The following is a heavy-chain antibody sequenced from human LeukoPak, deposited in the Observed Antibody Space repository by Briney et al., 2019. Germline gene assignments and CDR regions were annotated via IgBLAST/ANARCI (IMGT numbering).Heavy chain of an antibody. CDR3: ARDRRGVGAAPFDY. D-gene: IGHD1-26*01. CDR2: IYYSGST. J-gene: IGHJ4*02. V-gene: IGHV4-59*01. Sequence: SETLPLTCTVSGGSIGSYYWSWIRQPPGKGLEWIGYIYYSGSTNYNPSLKSRVTISVDTSKNQFSLKLSSVTAADTAVCYCARDRRGVGAAPFDYWGQGTLVTVSS. CDR1: GGSIGSYY.